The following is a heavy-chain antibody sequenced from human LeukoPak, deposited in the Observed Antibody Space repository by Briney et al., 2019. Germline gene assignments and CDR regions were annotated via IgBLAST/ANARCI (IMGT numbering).Heavy chain of an antibody. D-gene: IGHD3-22*01. J-gene: IGHJ3*01. V-gene: IGHV1-58*01. Sequence: TSVKVSCKASGFTFTSSAVQWVRQARGQRLEWIGWIVVGSGNTNYAQKFQERVTITRDMSTSLVYMELSSLRSEDTAVYYCAAEAAYYYDSRDAFDAWGQGTMVTVSS. CDR2: IVVGSGNT. CDR1: GFTFTSSA. CDR3: AAEAAYYYDSRDAFDA.